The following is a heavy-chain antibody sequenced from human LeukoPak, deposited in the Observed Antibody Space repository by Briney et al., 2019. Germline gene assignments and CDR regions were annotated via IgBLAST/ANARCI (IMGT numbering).Heavy chain of an antibody. CDR2: INHSGST. V-gene: IGHV4-34*01. Sequence: SETLSLICAVYGGSFSGYYWSWIRQPPGKGLEWIGEINHSGSTNYNPSLKSRVTISVDTSKDQFSLKLSSVTAADTAVYYCARGGADSSGWYDSYYYGMDVWGQGTTVTVSS. D-gene: IGHD6-19*01. CDR1: GGSFSGYY. CDR3: ARGGADSSGWYDSYYYGMDV. J-gene: IGHJ6*02.